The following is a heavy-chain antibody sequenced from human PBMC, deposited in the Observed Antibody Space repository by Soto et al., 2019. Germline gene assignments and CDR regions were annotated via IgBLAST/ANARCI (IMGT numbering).Heavy chain of an antibody. CDR2: ISAYDGDR. Sequence: ASVKVSCKASGYAFSSYGISWVRQAPGQGPEWMGWISAYDGDRNYGQDFQGRLTMTTDTSTSTAYMELRSLRSDDTAVYYCVRDFLRYDVSTGSYSDCFDPWGQGTLVTVSS. CDR3: VRDFLRYDVSTGSYSDCFDP. J-gene: IGHJ5*02. D-gene: IGHD3-9*01. CDR1: GYAFSSYG. V-gene: IGHV1-18*01.